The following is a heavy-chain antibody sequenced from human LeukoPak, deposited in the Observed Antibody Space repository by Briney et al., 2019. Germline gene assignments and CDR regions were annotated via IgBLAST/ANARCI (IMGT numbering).Heavy chain of an antibody. CDR1: GFTFSNYD. V-gene: IGHV3-21*01. CDR3: ARDPYSGNYGDYYYYYMDV. D-gene: IGHD1-26*01. CDR2: ITSSSSYI. J-gene: IGHJ6*03. Sequence: GGTLRLSCAASGFTFSNYDISWVRQAPGKGLEWVSSITSSSSYIYYADSVKGRFTISRDNAKSSLYLQMNSLRDEDTAVYYCARDPYSGNYGDYYYYYMDVWGKGTTVTISS.